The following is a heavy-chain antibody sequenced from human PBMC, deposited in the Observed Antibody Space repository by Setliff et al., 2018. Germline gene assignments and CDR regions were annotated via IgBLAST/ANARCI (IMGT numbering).Heavy chain of an antibody. CDR1: GFTFSSYW. CDR2: ISSISSSTI. D-gene: IGHD3-10*01. J-gene: IGHJ4*02. CDR3: ARAKGTTMATQYFDY. Sequence: GGSLRLSCAASGFTFSSYWMHWVRQAPGKGLVWVSYISSISSSTIYYADSVKGRFTVSRDNAKNSLYLQLNSLRAEDTAVYYCARAKGTTMATQYFDYWGQGTLVTVSS. V-gene: IGHV3-48*01.